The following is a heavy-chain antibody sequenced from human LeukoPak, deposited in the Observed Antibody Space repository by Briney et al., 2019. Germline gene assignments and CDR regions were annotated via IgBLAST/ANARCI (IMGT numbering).Heavy chain of an antibody. CDR3: AKALGPYSSSPDDY. J-gene: IGHJ4*02. CDR2: ISGSGGST. V-gene: IGHV3-23*01. D-gene: IGHD6-6*01. CDR1: GFTFSSYA. Sequence: PGGSLTLSCAASGFTFSSYAMSWVRQAPGKGLEWVSAISGSGGSTYYADSVKGRFTISRDNSKNTLYLQMNSLRAEDTAVYYCAKALGPYSSSPDDYWGQGTLVTVSS.